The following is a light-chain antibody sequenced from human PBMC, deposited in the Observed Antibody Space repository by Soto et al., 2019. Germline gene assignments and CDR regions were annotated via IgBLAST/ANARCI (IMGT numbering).Light chain of an antibody. CDR1: QSVSSN. CDR3: QQYKSSST. J-gene: IGKJ1*01. CDR2: GAS. V-gene: IGKV3-15*01. Sequence: EILMTQSPATLSVSPGERATLSCRASQSVSSNLAWYQQNPGQAPRLLIYGASTRATGIPARFSGSGSGTEFTLTITSLQPDDFGVYYCQQYKSSSTFGQGTKVDIK.